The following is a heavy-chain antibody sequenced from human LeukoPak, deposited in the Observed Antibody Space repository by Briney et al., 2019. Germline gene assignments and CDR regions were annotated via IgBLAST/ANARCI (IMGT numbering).Heavy chain of an antibody. CDR1: GGSISSSSYY. CDR2: IYYSGST. Sequence: SETLSLTCTVSGGSISSSSYYWGWIRQPPGKGLEWIGSIYYSGSTYYNPSLKSRVTISVDTSKNQFSLKLSSVTAADTAVYYCARHSGIQLGWFDPWGQGTLVTVSS. D-gene: IGHD5-18*01. V-gene: IGHV4-39*01. CDR3: ARHSGIQLGWFDP. J-gene: IGHJ5*02.